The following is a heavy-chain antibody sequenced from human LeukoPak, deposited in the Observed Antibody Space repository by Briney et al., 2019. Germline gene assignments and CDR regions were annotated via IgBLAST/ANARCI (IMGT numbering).Heavy chain of an antibody. V-gene: IGHV5-51*01. CDR1: GYSFLSHW. D-gene: IGHD3-10*01. CDR3: ARGMMVRGVIIIDY. Sequence: GESLKISCKGSGYSFLSHWIGWVRQVPGKGLERMGIIYPGDSDTRYSPSFQGQVTISADKSISTAYLQWSSLKASDTAMYYCARGMMVRGVIIIDYWGQGTLVTVSS. CDR2: IYPGDSDT. J-gene: IGHJ4*02.